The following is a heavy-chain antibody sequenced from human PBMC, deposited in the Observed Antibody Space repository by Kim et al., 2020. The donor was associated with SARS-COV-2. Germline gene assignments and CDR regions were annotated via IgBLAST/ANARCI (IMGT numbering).Heavy chain of an antibody. Sequence: SETLSLTCAVYGGSFSGYYWSWIRQPPGKGLEWIGEINHSGSTNYNPSLKSRVTISVDTSKNQFSLKLSSVTAADTAVYYCAREGARGFIQLWLHAGFDYWGQGTLVTVSS. CDR3: AREGARGFIQLWLHAGFDY. J-gene: IGHJ4*02. V-gene: IGHV4-34*01. D-gene: IGHD5-18*01. CDR1: GGSFSGYY. CDR2: INHSGST.